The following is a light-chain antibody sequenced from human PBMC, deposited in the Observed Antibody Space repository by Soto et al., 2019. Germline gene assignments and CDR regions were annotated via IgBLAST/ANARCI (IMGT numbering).Light chain of an antibody. J-gene: IGKJ2*01. CDR2: GAS. V-gene: IGKV3-15*01. CDR3: QQYNNWPPYT. Sequence: EIVMTQSAVTLSLTPEEKATLSCRARQRVSSNVAWYQQKPGQAPRLLIYGASTRATGIPARFSGSGSETEFTLTISSLQSEDFAVYYCQQYNNWPPYTFRQGTKVDI. CDR1: QRVSSN.